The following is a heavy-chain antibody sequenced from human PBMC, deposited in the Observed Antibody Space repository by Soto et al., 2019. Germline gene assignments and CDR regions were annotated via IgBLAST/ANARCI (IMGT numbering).Heavy chain of an antibody. J-gene: IGHJ4*02. Sequence: GSLRLSCAASGFDFSGYARSWVRQAPGKGLQWVSVITGGGTSIYYAAAVKGRFSIARDKSSNTLVLHMSSLRAEDTALYYCAKHQYSFAHYIDHWGQGT. CDR3: AKHQYSFAHYIDH. V-gene: IGHV3-23*01. D-gene: IGHD5-12*01. CDR2: ITGGGTSI. CDR1: GFDFSGYA.